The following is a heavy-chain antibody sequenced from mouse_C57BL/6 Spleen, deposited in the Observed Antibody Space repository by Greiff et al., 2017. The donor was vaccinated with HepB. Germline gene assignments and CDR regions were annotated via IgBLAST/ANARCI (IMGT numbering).Heavy chain of an antibody. D-gene: IGHD2-2*01. CDR1: GFTFSDYG. CDR3: ARRVTTYWYFDV. V-gene: IGHV5-17*01. CDR2: ISSGSSTI. J-gene: IGHJ1*03. Sequence: EVKLVESGGGLVKPGGSLKLSCAASGFTFSDYGMHWVRQAPEKGLEWVAYISSGSSTIYYADTVKGRSTFSRDNAKNTPFLQMTSLRSEDTAMYYCARRVTTYWYFDVWGKGTTVTVSS.